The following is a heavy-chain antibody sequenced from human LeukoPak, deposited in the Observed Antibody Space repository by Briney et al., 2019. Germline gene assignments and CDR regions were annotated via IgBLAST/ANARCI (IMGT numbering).Heavy chain of an antibody. Sequence: SETLSLTCTVSGGSISSSSYYWSWIRQPAGKGLEWIGRIYTSGSTNYNPSLKSRVTMSVDTSKNQLSLKLSSVTAADTAVYYCARVYSSGWYYFDYWGQGTLVTVSS. D-gene: IGHD6-19*01. CDR3: ARVYSSGWYYFDY. CDR1: GGSISSSSYY. CDR2: IYTSGST. V-gene: IGHV4-61*02. J-gene: IGHJ4*02.